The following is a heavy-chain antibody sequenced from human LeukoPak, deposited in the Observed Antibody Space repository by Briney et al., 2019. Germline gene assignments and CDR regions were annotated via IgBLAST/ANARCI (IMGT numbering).Heavy chain of an antibody. D-gene: IGHD1-26*01. J-gene: IGHJ4*02. CDR2: ISSSSSYI. CDR3: ASPWERDYYFDY. Sequence: GGSLRLSCAASGFTFSSYSMNWVRQAPGKGLEWVSSISSSSSYIYYADSVKGRFTISRDNAKNSLYLQMNSLRAEDTAVYYCASPWERDYYFDYWGQGTLVTVSS. CDR1: GFTFSSYS. V-gene: IGHV3-21*01.